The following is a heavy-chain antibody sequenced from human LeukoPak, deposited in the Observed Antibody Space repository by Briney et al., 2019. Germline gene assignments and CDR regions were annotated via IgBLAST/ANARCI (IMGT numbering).Heavy chain of an antibody. Sequence: SETLSLTCTVSGGSISSSSYYWSWLRQPPGKGLEWIGEINHSGSTNYNPSLKSRVTISVDTSKNQFSLKLSSVTAADTAVYYCARRFYYYYYGMDVWGQGTTVTVSS. CDR2: INHSGST. CDR1: GGSISSSSYY. J-gene: IGHJ6*02. CDR3: ARRFYYYYYGMDV. V-gene: IGHV4-39*07.